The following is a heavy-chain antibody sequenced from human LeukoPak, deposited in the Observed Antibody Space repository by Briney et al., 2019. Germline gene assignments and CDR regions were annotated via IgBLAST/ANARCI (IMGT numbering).Heavy chain of an antibody. CDR3: ARTPIYYYDNSGYYN. D-gene: IGHD3-22*01. CDR2: IYTSGST. V-gene: IGHV4-39*07. Sequence: SETLSLTCTVSGGSISSSSYYWGWIRQPPGKGLEWIGLIYTSGSTNHNPSLKSRVTMSVDTSKNQFSLKLSSVTAADTAVYFCARTPIYYYDNSGYYNWGQGTLVTVSS. CDR1: GGSISSSSYY. J-gene: IGHJ4*02.